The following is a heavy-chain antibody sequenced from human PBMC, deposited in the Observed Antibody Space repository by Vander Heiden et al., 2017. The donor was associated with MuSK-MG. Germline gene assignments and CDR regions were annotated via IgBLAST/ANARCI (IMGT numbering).Heavy chain of an antibody. D-gene: IGHD4-17*01. J-gene: IGHJ4*02. V-gene: IGHV3-15*01. CDR1: GFTFINAW. CDR2: IKKKIDGGTA. CDR3: ATGYTVTHDY. Sequence: EVQLVESGGGLVKPGGSLRFSWTAPGFTFINAWMSWVRQAPGKGLEWVGRIKKKIDGGTADYAAPVKGRFTISRDDSKNTLYLQMNSLKVEDTGMYYCATGYTVTHDYWGQGTLVTVSS.